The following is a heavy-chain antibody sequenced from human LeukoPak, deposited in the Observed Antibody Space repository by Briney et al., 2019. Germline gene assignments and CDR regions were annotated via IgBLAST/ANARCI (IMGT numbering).Heavy chain of an antibody. Sequence: SETLSLTCTISGGSISSSSYYWGWIRQPPGKGLEWIGTIYYSGSAYYNPSLKSRVTISVDTSKSQFSLKLSSVTAADTAVYYCARQAWNYFDYWGQGTLVTVSS. D-gene: IGHD1-1*01. V-gene: IGHV4-39*01. J-gene: IGHJ4*02. CDR2: IYYSGSA. CDR1: GGSISSSSYY. CDR3: ARQAWNYFDY.